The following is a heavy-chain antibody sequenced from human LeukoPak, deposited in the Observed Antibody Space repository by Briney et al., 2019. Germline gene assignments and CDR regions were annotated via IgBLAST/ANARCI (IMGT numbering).Heavy chain of an antibody. D-gene: IGHD1-1*01. Sequence: GGSLRLSCAASRFSFSSYAMSWVRQAPGKGLEWVSGISGSGDNTYYVDSVKGRFTISRDNSKNTLYLQMSSLRAGDTAVYYCAKDHWDYWGQGTLVTVPS. J-gene: IGHJ4*02. V-gene: IGHV3-23*01. CDR1: RFSFSSYA. CDR3: AKDHWDY. CDR2: ISGSGDNT.